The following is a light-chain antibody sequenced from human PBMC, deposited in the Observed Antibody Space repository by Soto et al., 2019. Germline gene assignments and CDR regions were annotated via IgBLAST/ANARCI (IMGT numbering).Light chain of an antibody. V-gene: IGKV2-24*01. CDR2: TVS. CDR1: QSLVHRDGNTY. J-gene: IGKJ2*01. Sequence: DIVMTQTPLSSPVVLGQTASISCRASQSLVHRDGNTYLPWLHQRPGQPPRLLIYTVSDRFSGVPDRITGICAVTTCTLKISGLEPEDVRVYYCMQATEFPHIFGPVTNLEIK. CDR3: MQATEFPHI.